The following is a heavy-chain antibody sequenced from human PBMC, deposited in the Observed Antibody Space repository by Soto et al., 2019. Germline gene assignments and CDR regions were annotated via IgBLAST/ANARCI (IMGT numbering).Heavy chain of an antibody. CDR2: IIPSFGPA. CDR3: GRGSICTKVAY. D-gene: IGHD3-3*02. Sequence: QVQLVQSGAEVKKPGSSVKVSCKASGGTVSNSAISWLRQAPGQGLEWMGGIIPSFGPATYSQKFQDRVTLTADESTGTGYMELSSLTSEHTAGYFCGRGSICTKVAYWGQGTLVTVS. CDR1: GGTVSNSA. J-gene: IGHJ4*02. V-gene: IGHV1-69*01.